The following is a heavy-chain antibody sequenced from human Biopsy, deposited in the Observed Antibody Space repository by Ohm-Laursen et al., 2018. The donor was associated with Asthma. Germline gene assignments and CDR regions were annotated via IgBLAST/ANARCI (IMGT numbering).Heavy chain of an antibody. V-gene: IGHV4-61*01. CDR2: IHYSGST. J-gene: IGHJ4*02. D-gene: IGHD2-15*01. Sequence: TLSLTCSLSSGSGGYMRSGNYYWTWIRQPPGKGLEWIGNIHYSGSTYSNPSLKSRVTISVDMSKKQISLRLSSVIAADTAVYYCAGFCSGGNCPDHWGQGTLVTVSS. CDR3: AGFCSGGNCPDH. CDR1: SGSGGYMRSGNYY.